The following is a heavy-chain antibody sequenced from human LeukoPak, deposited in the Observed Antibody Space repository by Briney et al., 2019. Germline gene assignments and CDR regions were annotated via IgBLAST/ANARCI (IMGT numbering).Heavy chain of an antibody. Sequence: GGSLRLSCAASGFTFSSYDMHWVRQAPGKGLEWVSAIGTAGDTYYPGSVKGRFTISRENAKNSLYLQMNSLRAGDTAVYYCARGEIIHYYGSGSYRNDDSMDVWGQGTTVTVSS. J-gene: IGHJ6*02. D-gene: IGHD3-10*01. CDR1: GFTFSSYD. CDR3: ARGEIIHYYGSGSYRNDDSMDV. CDR2: IGTAGDT. V-gene: IGHV3-13*01.